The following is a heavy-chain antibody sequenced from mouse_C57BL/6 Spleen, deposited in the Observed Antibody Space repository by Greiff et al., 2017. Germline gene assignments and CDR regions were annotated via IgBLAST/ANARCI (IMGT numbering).Heavy chain of an antibody. V-gene: IGHV1-64*01. CDR1: GYTFTSYW. Sequence: QVQLQQPGAELVKPGASVKLSCKASGYTFTSYWMHWVKQRPGQGLEWIGMIHPNSGSTNYNEKFKSKATLTVDKSSSTAYMQLSSLTSEDSAVYDGADNYGSSYEWYVDVWGTGTTVTVSS. J-gene: IGHJ1*03. CDR3: ADNYGSSYEWYVDV. D-gene: IGHD1-1*01. CDR2: IHPNSGST.